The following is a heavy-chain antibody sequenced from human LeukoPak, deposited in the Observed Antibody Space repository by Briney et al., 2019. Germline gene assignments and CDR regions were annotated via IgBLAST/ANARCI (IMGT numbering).Heavy chain of an antibody. Sequence: GGSLRLSCAASRFTFSSYAMSWVRQAPGKGLEWVSAISGSGGSTYYADSVKGRFTISRDNSKNTLYLQMNSLRAEDTAVYYCAKVKKHIVVVPAAPLDYWGQGTLVTVSS. V-gene: IGHV3-23*01. CDR1: RFTFSSYA. D-gene: IGHD2-2*01. J-gene: IGHJ4*02. CDR3: AKVKKHIVVVPAAPLDY. CDR2: ISGSGGST.